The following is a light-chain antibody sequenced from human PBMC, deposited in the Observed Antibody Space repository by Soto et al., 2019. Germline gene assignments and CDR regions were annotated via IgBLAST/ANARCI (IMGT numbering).Light chain of an antibody. Sequence: QSVLTQPASVSGSPGQSITISCTGTSSDVGGYNYVSWCQQHPGKAPKLMIYDVSNRPSGVSNRFSGSKSGNTASLTISGLQAEDEADYYCSSYTSSSTLFYVFGTGTKVTDL. V-gene: IGLV2-14*01. CDR2: DVS. J-gene: IGLJ1*01. CDR3: SSYTSSSTLFYV. CDR1: SSDVGGYNY.